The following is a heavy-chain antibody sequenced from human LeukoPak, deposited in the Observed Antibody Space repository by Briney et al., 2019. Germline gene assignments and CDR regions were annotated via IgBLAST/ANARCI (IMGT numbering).Heavy chain of an antibody. V-gene: IGHV2-5*08. J-gene: IGHJ5*02. Sequence: SGPALVKATQTLTLTCTFSGFSLTTRGMSVSWIRQPAGKALEWLAIIYWDDDKRCSPSLKSRLTITKDTSKNQVVLTMTNMDPVDTATYYCAHGPLAAGPWGQGTLVTVSS. CDR1: GFSLTTRGMS. CDR2: IYWDDDK. CDR3: AHGPLAAGP. D-gene: IGHD6-13*01.